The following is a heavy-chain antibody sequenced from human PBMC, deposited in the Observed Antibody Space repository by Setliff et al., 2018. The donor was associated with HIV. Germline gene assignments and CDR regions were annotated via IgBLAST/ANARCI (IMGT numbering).Heavy chain of an antibody. J-gene: IGHJ4*02. CDR2: IGAYNGNT. D-gene: IGHD1-26*01. Sequence: VASVKVSCKASGYTFTSYGIIWVRQAPGQGLEWMGWIGAYNGNTNYAQKLQGRVTMTTDTSTSTAYMELRSLRSDDTAVYYCARVLWELPQGDYWGQGTLVTVSS. CDR1: GYTFTSYG. V-gene: IGHV1-18*01. CDR3: ARVLWELPQGDY.